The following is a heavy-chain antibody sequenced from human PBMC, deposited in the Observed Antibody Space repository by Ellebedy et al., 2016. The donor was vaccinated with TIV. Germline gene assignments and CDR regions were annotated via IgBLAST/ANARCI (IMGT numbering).Heavy chain of an antibody. Sequence: GSLRLXXTVSGGSISSSSYYWGWIRQPPGKGLEWIGSIYYSGSTYYNPSLKSRVTISVDTSKNQFSLKLSSVTAADTAVYYCAARITMVRGVIIGRWFDPWGQGTLVTVSS. CDR3: AARITMVRGVIIGRWFDP. V-gene: IGHV4-39*07. D-gene: IGHD3-10*01. CDR1: GGSISSSSYY. J-gene: IGHJ5*02. CDR2: IYYSGST.